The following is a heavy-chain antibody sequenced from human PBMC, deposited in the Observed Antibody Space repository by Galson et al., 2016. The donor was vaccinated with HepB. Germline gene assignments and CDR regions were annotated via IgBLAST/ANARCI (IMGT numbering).Heavy chain of an antibody. J-gene: IGHJ5*02. CDR2: IYWNDDK. Sequence: PALVKPTQTLTLTCTLSGFSLTTSGVGVGWIRQPPGKALEWLALIYWNDDKRFSPSLKSRLSITKDTSKNQVVLTMTNVDPVDTATYFCAHGLIIGGIYNRFDHWGQGILVTVSS. D-gene: IGHD2/OR15-2a*01. CDR3: AHGLIIGGIYNRFDH. V-gene: IGHV2-5*01. CDR1: GFSLTTSGVG.